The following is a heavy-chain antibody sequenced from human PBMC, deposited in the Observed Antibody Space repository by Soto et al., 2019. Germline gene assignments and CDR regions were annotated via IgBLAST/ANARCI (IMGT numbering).Heavy chain of an antibody. Sequence: GASVKVPCKTSGYTFTDYFIHWVRQAPGQGLEWMGIISLYHHSTSYAQKFQGRLTVTNDTSTTTVYMELSSLTSEDTAVYWCARELYSCGGDCPYYMDYWGQGTLVTLSS. CDR3: ARELYSCGGDCPYYMDY. J-gene: IGHJ4*02. V-gene: IGHV1-46*01. D-gene: IGHD2-21*02. CDR1: GYTFTDYF. CDR2: ISLYHHST.